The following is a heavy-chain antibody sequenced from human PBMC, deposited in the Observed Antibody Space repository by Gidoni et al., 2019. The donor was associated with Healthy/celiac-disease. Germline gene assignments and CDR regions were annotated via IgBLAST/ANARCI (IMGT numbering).Heavy chain of an antibody. CDR2: ISSSSSTI. Sequence: EVQLVESGGGLVQPGGSLRLSCAASGFPFSSYSMNWVRQAPGNGLDWVSYISSSSSTIDYAVSVKGRFTIYRDNAKNSLYLQMNSLRDEDTAVYYCARDSHIVVVITTRLYYYYGMYVWGQGTTVTVSS. J-gene: IGHJ6*02. CDR1: GFPFSSYS. D-gene: IGHD3-22*01. V-gene: IGHV3-48*02. CDR3: ARDSHIVVVITTRLYYYYGMYV.